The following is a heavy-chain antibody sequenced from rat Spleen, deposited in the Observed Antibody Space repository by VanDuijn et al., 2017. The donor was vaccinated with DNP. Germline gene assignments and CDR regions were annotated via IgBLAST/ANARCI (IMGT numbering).Heavy chain of an antibody. CDR3: ARWPGYNPPYAMDA. J-gene: IGHJ4*01. CDR2: VNSAGSI. CDR1: GYSITSSYR. Sequence: EVQLQESGPGLVKTSQSLSLTCSVTGYSITSSYRWNWIRKFPGNKLEWMGSVNSAGSIEYNPSLKSRISITRDTSKNQFFLQVNSVTTEDTATYYCARWPGYNPPYAMDAWGQGTSVTVSS. D-gene: IGHD1-4*01. V-gene: IGHV3-3*01.